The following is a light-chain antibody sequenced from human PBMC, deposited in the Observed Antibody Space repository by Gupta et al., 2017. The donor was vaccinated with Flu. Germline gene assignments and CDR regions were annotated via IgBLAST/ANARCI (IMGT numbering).Light chain of an antibody. J-gene: IGKJ2*02. Sequence: RAPLSCGASQSVGNHFLAWYQQKPGLAPRLVIYDASYRATGIPDRFSGYGSETDFTLTISRVEPEDLAVYYCQQYGSSPPWTFGQGTKLEI. CDR3: QQYGSSPPWT. CDR2: DAS. V-gene: IGKV3D-20*01. CDR1: QSVGNHF.